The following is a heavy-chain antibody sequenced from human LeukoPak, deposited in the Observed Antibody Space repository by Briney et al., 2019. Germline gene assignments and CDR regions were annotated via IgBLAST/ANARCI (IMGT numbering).Heavy chain of an antibody. CDR1: GYTFTSYG. V-gene: IGHV1-18*01. CDR3: ARDQVDSSGYYWDYFDY. CDR2: ISAYNGNT. Sequence: PVASVKVSCKASGYTFTSYGISWVRQAPGQGLEWMGWISAYNGNTNYAQKLQGRVTMTTDTSTSTAYMELRSLRSDDTAVYYCARDQVDSSGYYWDYFDYWGQGTLVTVSS. D-gene: IGHD3-22*01. J-gene: IGHJ4*02.